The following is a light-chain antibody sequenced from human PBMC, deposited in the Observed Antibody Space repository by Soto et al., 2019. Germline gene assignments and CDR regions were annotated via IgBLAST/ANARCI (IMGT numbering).Light chain of an antibody. CDR1: SSDVGGYNY. CDR3: SSHAGSPVV. CDR2: DVT. Sequence: QAVLSHPLSVSWSPGHSVTISCTGTSSDVGGYNYVSWYQQHPGKAPKLMIYDVTTRPSGVPDRFSGSKSGNTASLTISGLQAEDEADYYCSSHAGSPVVFGTGTRSPP. V-gene: IGLV2-11*01. J-gene: IGLJ1*01.